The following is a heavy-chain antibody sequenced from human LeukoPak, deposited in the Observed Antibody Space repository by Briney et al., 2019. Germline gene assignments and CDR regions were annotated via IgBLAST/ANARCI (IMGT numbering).Heavy chain of an antibody. CDR2: ISSSSSYI. CDR1: GFTFSSYS. Sequence: GGSLRLSCAASGFTFSSYSTNWVRQAPGKGLEWVSSISSSSSYIYYADSVKGRFTISRDNAKNSLYLQMNSLRAEDTAVYYCARDGAAAGQVYWGQGTLVTVSS. V-gene: IGHV3-21*01. D-gene: IGHD6-13*01. J-gene: IGHJ4*02. CDR3: ARDGAAAGQVY.